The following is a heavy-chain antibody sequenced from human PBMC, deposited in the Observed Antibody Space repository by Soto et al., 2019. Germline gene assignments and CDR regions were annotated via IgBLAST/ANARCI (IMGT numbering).Heavy chain of an antibody. Sequence: EMQLVESGGGLVKPGGSLRLSCAASGFTFADSWMSWVRQAPGRGLEWVGRIKREADGGTTDYAAPVKGRTTISRDDSKNTLYLQRNSLKTEDTALYYSPTGLSNGYYNVHYSGQGAPVTVSS. CDR3: PTGLSNGYYNVHY. D-gene: IGHD3-22*01. CDR2: IKREADGGTT. J-gene: IGHJ4*02. V-gene: IGHV3-15*01. CDR1: GFTFADSW.